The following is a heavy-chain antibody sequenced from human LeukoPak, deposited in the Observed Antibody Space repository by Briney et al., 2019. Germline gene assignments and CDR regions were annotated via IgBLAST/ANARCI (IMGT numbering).Heavy chain of an antibody. J-gene: IGHJ4*02. CDR3: ARVIQIYGADYDILTGYDY. CDR1: GFTFDDYA. D-gene: IGHD3-9*01. V-gene: IGHV3-9*01. Sequence: GRSLRLSCAAPGFTFDDYAMRWVRHAPGEGLEWVSGISWNSGSIGYVDSVKGRFTISRDNAKNSLYLQMNSLRAEDTAVYYCARVIQIYGADYDILTGYDYWGQGTLVTVSS. CDR2: ISWNSGSI.